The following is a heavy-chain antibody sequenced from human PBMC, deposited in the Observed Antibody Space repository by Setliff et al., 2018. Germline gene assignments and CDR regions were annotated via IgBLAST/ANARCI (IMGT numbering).Heavy chain of an antibody. CDR3: AREGGGSGWTPDS. CDR2: IYYNGRS. D-gene: IGHD6-19*01. CDR1: GGSISNYY. Sequence: LTCTVSGGSISNYYWSWIRQSPGKGLEWIGFIYYNGRSDHNPSFQSRVTMSVDRSKNQFSLNLRAMTAADTAVYYCAREGGGSGWTPDSWGQGTLVTVSS. V-gene: IGHV4-59*01. J-gene: IGHJ4*02.